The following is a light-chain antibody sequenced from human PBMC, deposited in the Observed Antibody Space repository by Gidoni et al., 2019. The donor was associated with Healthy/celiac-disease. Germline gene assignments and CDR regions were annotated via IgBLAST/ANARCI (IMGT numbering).Light chain of an antibody. V-gene: IGKV4-1*01. J-gene: IGKJ2*01. CDR2: WAS. CDR3: QQYYSTLYT. Sequence: DIVITQSPDSLALSLGERATINCKSSQSVLYSSNNKNYLAWYQQKPGQPPKLLIYWASTRESGVPDRFSGSGPGTDFTLTISSLQAEDVAVYYCQQYYSTLYTFGQGTKLEIK. CDR1: QSVLYSSNNKNY.